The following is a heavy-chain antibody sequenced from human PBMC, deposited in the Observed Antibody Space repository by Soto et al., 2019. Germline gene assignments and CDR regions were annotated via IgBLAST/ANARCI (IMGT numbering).Heavy chain of an antibody. CDR3: ARAGVGATPNDY. J-gene: IGHJ4*02. D-gene: IGHD1-26*01. CDR1: GYTFTNNA. Sequence: GASVKVSCKASGYTFTNNAIHWVRQAPGQSPESLGWINVANGNTEYSRNFQGRVTLTGDASADTAYMELSSLRSEDTAVYFCARAGVGATPNDYWGRGTLVTVSS. V-gene: IGHV1-3*01. CDR2: INVANGNT.